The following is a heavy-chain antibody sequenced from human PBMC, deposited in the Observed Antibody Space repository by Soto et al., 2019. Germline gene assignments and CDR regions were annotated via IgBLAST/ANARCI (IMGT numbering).Heavy chain of an antibody. CDR1: GDSISSGFYY. J-gene: IGHJ5*02. CDR3: ARAKADYDFWSGYYTWWFDP. V-gene: IGHV4-30-4*08. Sequence: PSETLSLTCNVSGDSISSGFYYWSWIRKYPGKGLEWLGYIYHNGNTFYNPSLKSRVIISVGTSKNQFSLKLNSVTAADTAVYYCARAKADYDFWSGYYTWWFDPWGQGTLVTVSS. CDR2: IYHNGNT. D-gene: IGHD3-3*01.